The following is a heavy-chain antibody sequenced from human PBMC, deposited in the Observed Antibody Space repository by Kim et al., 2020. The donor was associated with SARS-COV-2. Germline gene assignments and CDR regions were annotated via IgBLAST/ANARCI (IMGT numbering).Heavy chain of an antibody. CDR2: IYYSGST. J-gene: IGHJ4*02. D-gene: IGHD6-13*01. V-gene: IGHV4-39*01. Sequence: SETLSLTCTVSGGSISSSSYYWGWIRQPPGKGLEWIGSIYYSGSTYYNPSLKSRVTISVDTSKNQFSLKLSSVTAADTAVYYCARLRGSSWTGYGVGFDYWGQGTLVTVSS. CDR3: ARLRGSSWTGYGVGFDY. CDR1: GGSISSSSYY.